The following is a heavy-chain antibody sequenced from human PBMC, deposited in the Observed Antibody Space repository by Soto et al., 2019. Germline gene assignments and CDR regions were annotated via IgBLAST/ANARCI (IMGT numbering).Heavy chain of an antibody. CDR3: GRQPGHCGSTTCFGYYSVDV. D-gene: IGHD2-2*01. Sequence: QLQLQESGPRLVKPSETLSLTCSVSGGSISSSSYSWGWIRQPPGKGLEWIGTIYYSGSTHYNPSLEGRLARSADPPNHRLSRRLSSGTAADTAVYYCGRQPGHCGSTTCFGYYSVDVWGQGTTVTVS. J-gene: IGHJ6*02. CDR2: IYYSGST. V-gene: IGHV4-39*01. CDR1: GGSISSSSYS.